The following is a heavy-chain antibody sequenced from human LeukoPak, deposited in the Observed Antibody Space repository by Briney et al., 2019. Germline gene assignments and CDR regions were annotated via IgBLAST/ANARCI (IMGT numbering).Heavy chain of an antibody. CDR3: ARGARYYGSGSYGGMDV. CDR1: GFTFSSYD. D-gene: IGHD3-10*01. Sequence: GGSLRLSCAASGFTFSSYDMHWVRQATGKGLEWVPAIGTAGDPYYPGSVKGRFTISRENAKNSLYLQMNSLRAGDTAVYYCARGARYYGSGSYGGMDVWGKGTTVTVSS. CDR2: IGTAGDP. V-gene: IGHV3-13*05. J-gene: IGHJ6*04.